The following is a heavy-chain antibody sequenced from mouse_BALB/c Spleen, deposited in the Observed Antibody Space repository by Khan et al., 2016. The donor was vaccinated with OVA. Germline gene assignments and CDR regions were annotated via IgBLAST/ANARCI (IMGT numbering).Heavy chain of an antibody. CDR1: GFTIKDTY. CDR3: STLYGNSSTY. D-gene: IGHD2-1*01. V-gene: IGHV14-3*02. CDR2: IDPANGNT. Sequence: VQLKQSGAELMKPGASVMLSCTASGFTIKDTYMHWVKQRPEQGMVGIGRIDPANGNTKYDPKLQGKATITADTSSNPAYLQFSSLTSEDTAVCYWSTLYGNSSTYWGQRTLSTVAA. J-gene: IGHJ3*01.